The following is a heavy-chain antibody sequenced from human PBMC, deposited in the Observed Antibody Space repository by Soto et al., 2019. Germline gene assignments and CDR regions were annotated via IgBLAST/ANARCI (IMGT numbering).Heavy chain of an antibody. CDR3: ARDPDIAIVLMVYATGYMDV. CDR2: INSDGSST. Sequence: EVQLVESGGGLVQPGGSLRLSCAASGFTFSSYWMHWVRQAPGKGLVWVSRINSDGSSTSYADSVKGRFTISRDNAKNTLELQMNSLRAEDTAVYYCARDPDIAIVLMVYATGYMDVWGKGTTVTVSS. J-gene: IGHJ6*03. V-gene: IGHV3-74*01. CDR1: GFTFSSYW. D-gene: IGHD2-8*01.